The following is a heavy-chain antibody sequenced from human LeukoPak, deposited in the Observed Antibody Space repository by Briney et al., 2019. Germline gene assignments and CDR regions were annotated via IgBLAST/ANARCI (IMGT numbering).Heavy chain of an antibody. J-gene: IGHJ4*02. Sequence: SQTLSLTCTVSGGSFSSGGYYWIWIPQHPGKGLEWIGYIYYSGSTYYNPSLKRRVTISVDTSKNQFTLKLGSVTAADTAVYYCARDKEDDTLDYWGQGTLVTVSS. CDR2: IYYSGST. CDR3: ARDKEDDTLDY. D-gene: IGHD3-9*01. V-gene: IGHV4-31*03. CDR1: GGSFSSGGYY.